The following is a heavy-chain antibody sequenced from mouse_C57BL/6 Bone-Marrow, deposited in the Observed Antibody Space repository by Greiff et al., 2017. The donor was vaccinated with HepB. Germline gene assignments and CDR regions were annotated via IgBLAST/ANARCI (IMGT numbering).Heavy chain of an antibody. CDR2: IDPSDSYT. Sequence: QVHVKQPGAELVRPGTSVKLSCKASGYTFTSYWMHWVKQRPGQGLEWIGVIDPSDSYTKYNQKFKGKATLTVDTSSSTAYMQLSSLTSEDSAVYYCAIGDYYYFDYWGQGTTLTVSS. J-gene: IGHJ2*01. V-gene: IGHV1-59*01. CDR1: GYTFTSYW. D-gene: IGHD1-1*01. CDR3: AIGDYYYFDY.